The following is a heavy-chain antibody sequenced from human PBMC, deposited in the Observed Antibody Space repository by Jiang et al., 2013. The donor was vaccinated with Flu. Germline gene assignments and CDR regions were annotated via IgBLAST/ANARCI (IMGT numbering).Heavy chain of an antibody. V-gene: IGHV6-1*01. Sequence: SNSAAWNWIRQSPSRGLEWLGRTYYRSKWYNDYAVSVKSRITINPDTSKNQFSLQLNSVTPEDTAVYYCARGPRRFGIAAAGNYHFDYWGQGTLVTVSS. CDR3: ARGPRRFGIAAAGNYHFDY. CDR1: SNSAA. D-gene: IGHD6-13*01. CDR2: TYYRSKWYN. J-gene: IGHJ4*02.